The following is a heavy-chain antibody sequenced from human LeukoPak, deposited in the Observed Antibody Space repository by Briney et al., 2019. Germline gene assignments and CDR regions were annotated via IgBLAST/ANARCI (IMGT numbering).Heavy chain of an antibody. CDR3: AKRGDGGHKSLEY. CDR1: GFTFSNYG. D-gene: IGHD3-16*01. J-gene: IGHJ4*02. V-gene: IGHV3-30*18. CDR2: ITYDGSSE. Sequence: AGTSLRLPCAASGFTFSNYGMHWVRQAPGKGLEWVATITYDGSSEYYADSVKDRFTVSRDNSKNTLYLQMSSLKTEDTAVYYCAKRGDGGHKSLEYWGQGTLVIVSS.